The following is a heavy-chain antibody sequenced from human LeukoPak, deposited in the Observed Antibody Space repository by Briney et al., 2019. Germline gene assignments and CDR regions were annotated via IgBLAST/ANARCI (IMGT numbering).Heavy chain of an antibody. CDR2: ISGSGGTT. CDR1: GFTFSSYA. Sequence: GGSLRLSCAASGFTFSSYAMRWVRQAPGKGLEWVSSISGSGGTTYYADSVKGRFTISRDNSKNTLYLQMNSLRAEDTAVYYCAKEAEYSSSHYFDYWGQGTLVTVPS. CDR3: AKEAEYSSSHYFDY. V-gene: IGHV3-23*01. D-gene: IGHD6-6*01. J-gene: IGHJ4*02.